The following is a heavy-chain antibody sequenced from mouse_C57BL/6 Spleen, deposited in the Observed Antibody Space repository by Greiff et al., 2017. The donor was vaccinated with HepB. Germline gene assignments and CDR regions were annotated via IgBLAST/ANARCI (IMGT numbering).Heavy chain of an antibody. J-gene: IGHJ2*01. CDR1: GFNIKDDY. Sequence: VQLQQSGAELVRPGASVKLSCTASGFNIKDDYMHWVKQRPEQGLEWIGWIDPENGDTEYASKFQGKATITADTSSNTAYLQLSSLTSEDTAVYYCTTGYYGRPSFYFDYWGQGTTLTVSS. V-gene: IGHV14-4*01. CDR3: TTGYYGRPSFYFDY. CDR2: IDPENGDT. D-gene: IGHD1-1*01.